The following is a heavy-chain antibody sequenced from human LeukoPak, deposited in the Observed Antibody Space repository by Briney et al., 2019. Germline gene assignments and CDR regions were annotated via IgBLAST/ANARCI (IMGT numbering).Heavy chain of an antibody. Sequence: GGSLRLSCAASGFTFSDYYMSWIRQAPGKGLEWVSYISSSGSTIYYADSVKGRFTISRDNARNSLYLQTNSLRAEDTAVYYCARDPRYYYDSSGYFNDAFDIWGQGTMVTVSS. CDR2: ISSSGSTI. D-gene: IGHD3-22*01. CDR1: GFTFSDYY. V-gene: IGHV3-11*01. J-gene: IGHJ3*02. CDR3: ARDPRYYYDSSGYFNDAFDI.